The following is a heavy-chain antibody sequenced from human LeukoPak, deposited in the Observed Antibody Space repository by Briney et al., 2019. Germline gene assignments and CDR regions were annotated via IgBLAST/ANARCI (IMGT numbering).Heavy chain of an antibody. V-gene: IGHV3-48*01. J-gene: IGHJ4*02. CDR2: ISSSSNTI. CDR1: GFSFSTYS. CDR3: AREDGSSYFFDY. Sequence: PGGSLRLSCAASGFSFSTYSMNWVRQAPGKGLEWVSYISSSSNTIHYADSVKGRFTISRDNAKNSLYLQMNSLRAEDTAVYYCAREDGSSYFFDYWGQGTLVTVAS. D-gene: IGHD6-6*01.